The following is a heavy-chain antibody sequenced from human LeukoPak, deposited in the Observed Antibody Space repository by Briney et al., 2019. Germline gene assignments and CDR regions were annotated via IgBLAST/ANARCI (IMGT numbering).Heavy chain of an antibody. Sequence: GGSLRLSCAASGFTFDDYAMHWVRQAPGKGLEWVSSISWNSGSIGYADSVKGRFTISRDNAKNSLYLQMNSLRAEDTALYYCAKDISDCSGGSCYPAYYYYGMDVWGQGTTVTVSS. CDR3: AKDISDCSGGSCYPAYYYYGMDV. D-gene: IGHD2-15*01. CDR2: ISWNSGSI. J-gene: IGHJ6*02. CDR1: GFTFDDYA. V-gene: IGHV3-9*01.